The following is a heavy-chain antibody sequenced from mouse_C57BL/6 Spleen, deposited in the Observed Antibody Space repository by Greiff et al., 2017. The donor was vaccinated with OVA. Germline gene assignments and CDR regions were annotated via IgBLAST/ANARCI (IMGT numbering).Heavy chain of an antibody. J-gene: IGHJ1*03. Sequence: EVKVVESGGDLVKPGGSLKLSCAASGFTFSSYGMSWVRQTPDKRLEWVATISSGGSYTYYPDSVKGRFTISRDNAKNTLYLQMSSLKSEDTAMYYCARHEAAQATECFDVWGTGTTVTVSS. CDR1: GFTFSSYG. CDR3: ARHEAAQATECFDV. D-gene: IGHD3-2*02. V-gene: IGHV5-6*01. CDR2: ISSGGSYT.